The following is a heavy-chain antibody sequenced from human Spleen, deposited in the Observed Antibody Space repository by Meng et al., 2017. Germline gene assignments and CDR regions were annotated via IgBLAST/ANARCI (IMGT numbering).Heavy chain of an antibody. D-gene: IGHD2-2*01. CDR3: AREDRRSSSWDLDP. CDR2: ISYSGST. V-gene: IGHV4-39*07. CDR1: GGSISSSPYY. J-gene: IGHJ5*02. Sequence: ESLKISCTVSGGSISSSPYYWGWIRQPPGKGLEWIGSISYSGSTYYKPSLKSRVTMSADTSKNHFYLRLNSVTAADTAVYYCAREDRRSSSWDLDPWGQGTLVTVSS.